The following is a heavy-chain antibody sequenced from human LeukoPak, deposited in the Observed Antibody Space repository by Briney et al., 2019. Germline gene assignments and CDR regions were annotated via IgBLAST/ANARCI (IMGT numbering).Heavy chain of an antibody. D-gene: IGHD1-26*01. J-gene: IGHJ4*02. CDR1: GGSFSGYY. CDR3: ARSGVGATRFAY. Sequence: SETLSLTCAVYGGSFSGYYWSWIRQPPGKGLEWIGEINHSGSTNYNPSLKSRVTISVDTSKNQFSLKLSSVTAADTAVYYCARSGVGATRFAYWGQGTLVTVSS. CDR2: INHSGST. V-gene: IGHV4-34*01.